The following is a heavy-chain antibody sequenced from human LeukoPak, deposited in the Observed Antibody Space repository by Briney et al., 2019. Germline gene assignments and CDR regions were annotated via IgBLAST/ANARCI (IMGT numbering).Heavy chain of an antibody. CDR1: GFTFSNYW. D-gene: IGHD3-22*01. CDR3: ARREYYYDSSGYYADDFDY. J-gene: IGHJ4*02. Sequence: GGSLRLSCAASGFTFSNYWMSWVRQAPGKGLEWVANIKQDGSEKDYVDSLKGRFTISRDNAKNSVYLQMNSLRAEDTAVYYCARREYYYDSSGYYADDFDYWGQGTLVTVSS. V-gene: IGHV3-7*01. CDR2: IKQDGSEK.